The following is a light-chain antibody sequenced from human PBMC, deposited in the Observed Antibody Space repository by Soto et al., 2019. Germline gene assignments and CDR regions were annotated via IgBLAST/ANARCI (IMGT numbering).Light chain of an antibody. V-gene: IGKV1-5*03. J-gene: IGKJ2*01. CDR2: KAS. Sequence: LAASVGDRVTTTCRASQSISSWLAWYQQKPGKAPKLLIYKASSLESGVPSRFSGSGSGTEFTLTISSLQPDDFATYYCQQYNSYSYTFGQGTKVDIK. CDR1: QSISSW. CDR3: QQYNSYSYT.